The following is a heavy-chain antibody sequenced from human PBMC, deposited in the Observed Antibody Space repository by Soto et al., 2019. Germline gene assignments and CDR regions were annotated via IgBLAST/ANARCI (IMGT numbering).Heavy chain of an antibody. CDR3: AASIFYYGMDV. CDR2: INPNSGGT. Sequence: ASVKVSCKASGYTFTGYYMHWVRQAPGQGLEWMGWINPNSGGTNYAQKFQGWVTMTRDTSISTAYLQWSSLKASDTAIYYCAASIFYYGMDVWGQGTTVTVSS. J-gene: IGHJ6*02. V-gene: IGHV1-2*04. CDR1: GYTFTGYY.